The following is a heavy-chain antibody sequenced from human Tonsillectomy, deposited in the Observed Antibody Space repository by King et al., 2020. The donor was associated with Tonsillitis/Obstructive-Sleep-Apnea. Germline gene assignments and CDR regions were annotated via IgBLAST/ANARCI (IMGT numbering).Heavy chain of an antibody. Sequence: VQLVESGGGLVQPGGSLKLSCAASGFTFSGSAMHWVRQASGKGLEWVGRIRSKANSYATAYAASVKGRFTISSDDSKNTAYLQMNSLKTEDTAVYYCTSPGEDVDYWGQGTLVSVCS. CDR2: IRSKANSYAT. J-gene: IGHJ4*02. CDR1: GFTFSGSA. V-gene: IGHV3-73*01. D-gene: IGHD3-16*01. CDR3: TSPGEDVDY.